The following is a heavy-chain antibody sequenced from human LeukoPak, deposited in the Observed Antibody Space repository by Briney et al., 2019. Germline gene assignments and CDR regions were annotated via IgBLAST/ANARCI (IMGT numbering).Heavy chain of an antibody. J-gene: IGHJ6*03. CDR3: ARVSNAYYYYMDV. CDR2: ISGSGGSGST. CDR1: GFTFSSYA. Sequence: GGSLRLSCAASGFTFSSYAMSWVRQAPGKGLEWVSTISGSGGSGSTYYADSVKGRFTISRDNSKNTLYLQMNSLRVEDTAVYYCARVSNAYYYYMDVWGKGTTVTVSS. V-gene: IGHV3-23*01.